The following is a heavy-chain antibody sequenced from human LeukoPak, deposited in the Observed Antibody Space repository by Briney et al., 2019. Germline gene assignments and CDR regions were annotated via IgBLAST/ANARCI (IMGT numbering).Heavy chain of an antibody. J-gene: IGHJ4*02. D-gene: IGHD2-2*01. CDR1: GFTFSTYA. V-gene: IGHV3-33*01. CDR3: ARGSSSVTLPGD. Sequence: PGRSLRLSCAASGFTFSTYAMHWVRQAPGQGLEWVAVIWYDGNNKYYADSVKGRFTISRDNSKNTLYLQMNSLRVEDTAVYYCARGSSSVTLPGDWGQGTLVTVSS. CDR2: IWYDGNNK.